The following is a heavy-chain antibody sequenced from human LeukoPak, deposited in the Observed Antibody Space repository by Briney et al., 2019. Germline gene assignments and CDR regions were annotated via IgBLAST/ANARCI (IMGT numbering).Heavy chain of an antibody. CDR3: ARGRRSYGLGQDY. J-gene: IGHJ4*02. Sequence: SVKVSCKASGGTFSSYAISWVRQTPGQGLEWMGGIIPIFGTANYAQKFQGRVTITADESTSTAYMELSSLRSEDTAVYYCARGRRSYGLGQDYWGQGTLVTVSS. V-gene: IGHV1-69*13. CDR2: IIPIFGTA. CDR1: GGTFSSYA. D-gene: IGHD5-18*01.